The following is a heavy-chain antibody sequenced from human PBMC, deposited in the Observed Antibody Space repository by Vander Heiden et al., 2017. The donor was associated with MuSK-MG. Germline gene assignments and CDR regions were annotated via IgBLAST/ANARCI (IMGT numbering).Heavy chain of an antibody. CDR1: GGTFSSYA. CDR2: IIPILGIA. D-gene: IGHD4-17*01. V-gene: IGHV1-69*10. J-gene: IGHJ4*02. Sequence: QVQLVQSGAEVKKPGASVKVSCKASGGTFSSYAISWVRQAPGQGLEWMGGIIPILGIANYAKKFQGRVTITADKSTSTAYMELSSLRSEETAVYYCARVPAATLWDYGDYVFDYWGQGTLVTVYS. CDR3: ARVPAATLWDYGDYVFDY.